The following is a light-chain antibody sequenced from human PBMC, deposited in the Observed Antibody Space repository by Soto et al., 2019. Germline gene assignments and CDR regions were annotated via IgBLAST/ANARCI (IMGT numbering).Light chain of an antibody. J-gene: IGKJ1*01. Sequence: DIVMTPSPDTLSLSPGERATLSWLARRSVSRYLAWYQQKPGQAPRLLIYDTSYRAAGIPDRFSGSGSGTDFTLTVSRLEPEDFAVYYCQQYGSSPETFGQGTKVDIK. CDR2: DTS. CDR3: QQYGSSPET. CDR1: RSVSRY. V-gene: IGKV3-20*01.